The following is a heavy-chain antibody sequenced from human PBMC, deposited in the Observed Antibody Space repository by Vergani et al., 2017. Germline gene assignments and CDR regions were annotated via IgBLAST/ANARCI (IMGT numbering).Heavy chain of an antibody. D-gene: IGHD4-23*01. Sequence: QESGPGLVKPSETLTLTCTFSGFSLSTSGVGVGWIRQPPGKALEWLALIYWDDDKRYSPSLKSRLTITKDTSKNQVVLTMTNMDPVDTATYYCAHLKRWSRYYYYYYGMDVWGQGTTVTVSS. CDR2: IYWDDDK. V-gene: IGHV2-5*02. CDR1: GFSLSTSGVG. CDR3: AHLKRWSRYYYYYYGMDV. J-gene: IGHJ6*02.